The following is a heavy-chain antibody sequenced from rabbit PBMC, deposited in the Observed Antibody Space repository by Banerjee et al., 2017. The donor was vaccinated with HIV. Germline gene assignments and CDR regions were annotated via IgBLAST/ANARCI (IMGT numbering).Heavy chain of an antibody. D-gene: IGHD2-1*01. CDR3: ARDQTGDGVSVHTL. J-gene: IGHJ4*01. CDR2: INTGSGST. V-gene: IGHV1S40*01. Sequence: QSLEESGGDLVQPGGSLKLTCKASGFDFSSNALCWVRQAPGKGLEWIGCINTGSGSTWYASWAKGRFTISKTSSTTVTLQMTSLTAADTATYFCARDQTGDGVSVHTLWGPGTLVTVS. CDR1: GFDFSSNA.